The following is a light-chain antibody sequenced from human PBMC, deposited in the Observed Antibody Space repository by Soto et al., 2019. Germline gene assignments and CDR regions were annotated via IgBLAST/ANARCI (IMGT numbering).Light chain of an antibody. CDR3: QQRSNWPT. V-gene: IGKV3-11*01. CDR2: DAS. CDR1: QSVSSY. J-gene: IGKJ5*01. Sequence: ERVLTHSPATLSLSPCERATLSCRASQSVSSYLAWYQQKPGQAPRLLIYDASNRATGIPARFSGSGSGTDFTLTISSLEPEDFAVYYCQQRSNWPTFGQGSRLEIK.